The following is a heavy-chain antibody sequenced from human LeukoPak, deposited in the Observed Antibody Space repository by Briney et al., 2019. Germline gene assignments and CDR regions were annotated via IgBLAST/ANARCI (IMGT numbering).Heavy chain of an antibody. D-gene: IGHD2-2*01. CDR2: INPNDGDT. CDR1: GYTFTDYY. Sequence: ASVKVSCKASGYTFTDYYMHWVRQAPGQGFEWMGWINPNDGDTNYAQKFQGRVTMTRDTSISTSHMEVSRLRSDDTAVYYCARANFLYCSSSTCLFDYWGQGTLVTVSS. J-gene: IGHJ4*02. CDR3: ARANFLYCSSSTCLFDY. V-gene: IGHV1-2*02.